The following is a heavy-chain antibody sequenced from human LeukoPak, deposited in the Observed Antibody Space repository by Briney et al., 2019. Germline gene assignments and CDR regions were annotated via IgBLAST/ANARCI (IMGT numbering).Heavy chain of an antibody. CDR2: IRYDGTNT. V-gene: IGHV3-30*02. CDR3: AKCDRVVVVITTSGYFDY. CDR1: GFSFSDYD. D-gene: IGHD3-22*01. J-gene: IGHJ4*02. Sequence: GGSLRLSCAASGFSFSDYDMHWVRQAPGKGLEWVTFIRYDGTNTYADSVKGRFTISRDNSKNTLYLQMNSLRAEDTAVYYCAKCDRVVVVITTSGYFDYWGQGTLVTVSS.